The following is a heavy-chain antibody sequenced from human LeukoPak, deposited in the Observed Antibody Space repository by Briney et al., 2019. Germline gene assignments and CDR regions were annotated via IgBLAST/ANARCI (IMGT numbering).Heavy chain of an antibody. CDR2: ISGSGGST. CDR3: AKSNDFWSGYDY. Sequence: GGSLRLSCAASGFTFSSYAMSWVRQAPGKGLEWVSAISGSGGSTYYADSVKGRFTISRDNSKNTLYLQMNSLRAKDTAVYYCAKSNDFWSGYDYWGQGTLVTVSS. D-gene: IGHD3-3*01. J-gene: IGHJ4*02. V-gene: IGHV3-23*01. CDR1: GFTFSSYA.